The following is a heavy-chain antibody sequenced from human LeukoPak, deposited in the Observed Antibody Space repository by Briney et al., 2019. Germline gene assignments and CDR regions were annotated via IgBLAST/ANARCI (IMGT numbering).Heavy chain of an antibody. Sequence: PSETLSLTCAVYGGSFSGYYWSWIRQPPGKGLEWIGEINHSGSTNYNPSLKSRVTISVDTSKNQFSLKLSSVTAADTAVYYCARRAPPLVVVITGFDYWGQGTLVTVSS. CDR2: INHSGST. J-gene: IGHJ4*02. V-gene: IGHV4-34*01. D-gene: IGHD3-22*01. CDR1: GGSFSGYY. CDR3: ARRAPPLVVVITGFDY.